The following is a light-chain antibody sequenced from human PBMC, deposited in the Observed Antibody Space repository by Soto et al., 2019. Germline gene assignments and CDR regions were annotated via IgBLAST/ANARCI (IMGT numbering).Light chain of an antibody. J-gene: IGKJ1*01. CDR3: QQLNSYLVT. V-gene: IGKV1-5*01. Sequence: DIQMTQSPSTLSASVGDRVTLTCRASQSISSWLAWYQQKPGKAPKLLIYDASSLESGVPSRFSGSGSGTGFTLTISSLQPEDFATYYCQQLNSYLVTFGQGTKVDIK. CDR1: QSISSW. CDR2: DAS.